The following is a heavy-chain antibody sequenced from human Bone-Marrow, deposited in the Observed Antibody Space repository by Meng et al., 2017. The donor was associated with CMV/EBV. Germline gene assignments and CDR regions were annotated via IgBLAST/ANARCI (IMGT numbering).Heavy chain of an antibody. CDR2: INHSGST. D-gene: IGHD3-3*01. CDR1: GFTVSSNY. J-gene: IGHJ5*02. V-gene: IGHV4-34*01. Sequence: ESLKISCAASGFTVSSNYMSWVRQAPGKGLEWIGEINHSGSTNYNPSLKSRVTISADTSKNQFSLKLSSVTAADTAVYYCARGRGHDFWSGYSTTEFDPWGQGTLVTVSS. CDR3: ARGRGHDFWSGYSTTEFDP.